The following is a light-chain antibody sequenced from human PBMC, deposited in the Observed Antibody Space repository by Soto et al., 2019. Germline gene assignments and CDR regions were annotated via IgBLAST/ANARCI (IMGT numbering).Light chain of an antibody. J-gene: IGKJ4*01. Sequence: DIQMTQSPSSLSASVGDRVTITCQASQDISNHLYWYQQKPGKAPKLLIYDASNLETGVPSRFSGSGSGTDFTFTISSLQPDDIATYYCQQYVHKITFGGGTKVEIK. CDR2: DAS. V-gene: IGKV1-33*01. CDR1: QDISNH. CDR3: QQYVHKIT.